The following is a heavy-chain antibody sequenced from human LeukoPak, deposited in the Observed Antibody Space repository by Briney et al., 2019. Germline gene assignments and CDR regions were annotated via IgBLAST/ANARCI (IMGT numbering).Heavy chain of an antibody. Sequence: ASVKVSCKASGYTFTGYYMHWVRQAPGQGLEWMGWINPNSSGTNYAQKFQGRVTMTRDTSISTAYMELSSLRSEDTAVYYCARVDYYDSSGRFDPWGQGTLVTVSS. CDR2: INPNSSGT. CDR3: ARVDYYDSSGRFDP. V-gene: IGHV1-2*02. CDR1: GYTFTGYY. J-gene: IGHJ5*02. D-gene: IGHD3-22*01.